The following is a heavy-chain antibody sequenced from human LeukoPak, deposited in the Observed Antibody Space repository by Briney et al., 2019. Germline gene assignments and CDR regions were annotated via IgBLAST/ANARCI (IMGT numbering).Heavy chain of an antibody. D-gene: IGHD6-13*01. CDR1: GGSISTYY. CDR2: VYYTGST. V-gene: IGHV4-59*01. CDR3: AREYSSSWDRPI. Sequence: SETLSLTCTVSGGSISTYYWSWIRQPPGKGLEWIGHVYYTGSTTYNPSLTSRVTISVDTSKNQFSLKLSSVTAADTAVYYCAREYSSSWDRPIWGQGTLVTVSS. J-gene: IGHJ4*02.